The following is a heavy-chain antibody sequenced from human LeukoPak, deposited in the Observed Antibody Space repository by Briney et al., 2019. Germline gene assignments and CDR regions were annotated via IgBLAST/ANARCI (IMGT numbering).Heavy chain of an antibody. V-gene: IGHV3-21*05. D-gene: IGHD2-8*01. CDR1: GFSFSNYG. Sequence: GGPLRLSCKVSGFSFSNYGMDWVRQVPGKGLEWLSFIDSSSYTSYADSVKGRFTISRDNAENSLYLQMSSLTVEDTAVYYCARDPNGNPDFDYWGQGTLVTVSS. CDR3: ARDPNGNPDFDY. CDR2: IDSSSYT. J-gene: IGHJ4*02.